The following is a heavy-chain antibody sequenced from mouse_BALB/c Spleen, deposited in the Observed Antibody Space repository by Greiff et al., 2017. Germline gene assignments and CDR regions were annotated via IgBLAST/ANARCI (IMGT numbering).Heavy chain of an antibody. D-gene: IGHD1-1*01. V-gene: IGHV5-17*02. CDR3: ARAKYYYGSSYDYFDY. CDR1: GFTFSSFG. Sequence: EVQRVESGGGLVQPGGSRKLSCAASGFTFSSFGMHWVRQAPEKGLEWVAYISSGSSTIYYADTVKGRFTISRDNPKNTLFLQMTSLRSEDTAMYYCARAKYYYGSSYDYFDYWGQGTTLTVSS. J-gene: IGHJ2*01. CDR2: ISSGSSTI.